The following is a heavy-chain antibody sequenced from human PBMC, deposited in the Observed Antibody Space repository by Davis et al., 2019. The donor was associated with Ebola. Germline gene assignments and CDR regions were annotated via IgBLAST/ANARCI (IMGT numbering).Heavy chain of an antibody. J-gene: IGHJ6*02. CDR1: GCSISSYY. D-gene: IGHD6-6*01. CDR3: ARGDEQLVTTKRLYYYYGMDV. V-gene: IGHV4-4*07. Sequence: PGGSLRLSCTASGCSISSYYWSWIRQPAGKGLEWIGRIYTSGSTNYNPSLKSRVTMSVDTSKNQFSLKLSSVTAADTTVYYCARGDEQLVTTKRLYYYYGMDVWGQGTTVTVSS. CDR2: IYTSGST.